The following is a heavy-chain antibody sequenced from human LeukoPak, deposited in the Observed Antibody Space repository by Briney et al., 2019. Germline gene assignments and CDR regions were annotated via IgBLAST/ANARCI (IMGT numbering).Heavy chain of an antibody. Sequence: GESLKISCKGSGYSFTSYWIGWVRQMRGKGLEWMGIIYPGDSDTRYSTSFQGQVTISADKSISTAYLQWSSLKASDTAMYYCARRSYSSSWYYFDYWGQGTLVTVSS. V-gene: IGHV5-51*01. J-gene: IGHJ4*02. CDR3: ARRSYSSSWYYFDY. D-gene: IGHD6-13*01. CDR1: GYSFTSYW. CDR2: IYPGDSDT.